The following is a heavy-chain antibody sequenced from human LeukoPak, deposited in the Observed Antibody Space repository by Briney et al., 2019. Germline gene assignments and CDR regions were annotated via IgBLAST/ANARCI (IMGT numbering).Heavy chain of an antibody. V-gene: IGHV4-4*07. J-gene: IGHJ4*02. CDR1: GGPISRYY. D-gene: IGHD3-10*01. CDR3: ARDLYYYGSGSYQYFDY. CDR2: IYTSGST. Sequence: SETLSLTCTVSGGPISRYYWSWIRQPAAKGLEWIGRIYTSGSTNYNPSLKSRVTMSVDTSKNQFSLKLSSVTAADTAVYYCARDLYYYGSGSYQYFDYWGQGTLVTVSS.